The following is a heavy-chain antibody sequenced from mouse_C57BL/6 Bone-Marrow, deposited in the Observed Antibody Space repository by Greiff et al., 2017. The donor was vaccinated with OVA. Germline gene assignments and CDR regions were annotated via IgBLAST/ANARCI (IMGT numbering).Heavy chain of an antibody. V-gene: IGHV1-63*01. CDR2: IYPGGGYT. Sequence: LVESGAELVRPGTSVKMSCKASGYTFTNYWIGWAKQRPGHGLEWTGDIYPGGGYTNYNEKFKGKATLTADKSSSTAYMQFSSLASEDSAIYCCTRDDGYDGGFAYWGQGTLVTVSA. CDR3: TRDDGYDGGFAY. CDR1: GYTFTNYW. D-gene: IGHD2-2*01. J-gene: IGHJ3*01.